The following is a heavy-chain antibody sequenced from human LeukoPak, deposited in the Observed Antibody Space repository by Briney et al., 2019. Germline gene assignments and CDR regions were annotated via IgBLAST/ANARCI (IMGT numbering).Heavy chain of an antibody. CDR1: GGSFSGYY. J-gene: IGHJ6*02. D-gene: IGHD6-13*01. V-gene: IGHV4-34*01. Sequence: PSETLSLTCAVYGGSFSGYYWSWIHQPPGKGLEWIGEINHSGSTNYNPSLKSRVTISVDTSKNQFSLKLSSVTAADTAVYYCARGLGAYSSSWHYRYYYYGMDVWGQGTTVTVSS. CDR3: ARGLGAYSSSWHYRYYYYGMDV. CDR2: INHSGST.